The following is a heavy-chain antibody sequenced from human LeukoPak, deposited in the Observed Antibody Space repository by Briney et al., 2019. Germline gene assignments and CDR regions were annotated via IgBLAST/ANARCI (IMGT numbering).Heavy chain of an antibody. Sequence: GGSLRLSCAASGFTFSSYGMSWVRQAPGRGLEWVSAISGSGGSTYYADSVKGRFTISRDNSKNTLYLQMNSLRAGDTAVYYCAKDEGSSGIAAAGTFDYWGQGTLVTVSS. V-gene: IGHV3-23*01. D-gene: IGHD6-13*01. J-gene: IGHJ4*02. CDR2: ISGSGGST. CDR1: GFTFSSYG. CDR3: AKDEGSSGIAAAGTFDY.